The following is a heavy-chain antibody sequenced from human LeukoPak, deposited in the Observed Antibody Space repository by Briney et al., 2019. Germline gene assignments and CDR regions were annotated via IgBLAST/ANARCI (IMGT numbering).Heavy chain of an antibody. J-gene: IGHJ6*02. CDR1: GGTFSSYA. CDR3: ARVGGSIFGVAYCGMDV. D-gene: IGHD3-3*01. Sequence: ASVKVSCKASGGTFSSYAISWVRQAPGQGLEWMGRIIPILGIANYAQKFQGRVTITADKSTSTAYMELSSLRSEDTAVYYCARVGGSIFGVAYCGMDVWGQGTTVTVSS. V-gene: IGHV1-69*04. CDR2: IIPILGIA.